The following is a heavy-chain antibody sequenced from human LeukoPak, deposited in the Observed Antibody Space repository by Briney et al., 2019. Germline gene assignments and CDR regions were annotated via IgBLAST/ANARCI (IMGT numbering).Heavy chain of an antibody. D-gene: IGHD3-22*01. CDR2: ISGSGGST. CDR1: GFTFSSYA. CDR3: AKDLGYYDSSGYLGLYY. Sequence: GGSLRLSCAASGFTFSSYAMSWVRQAPGKGLEWVSAISGSGGSTYYADSVKGRFTISRDNSKNTLYLQMNSLRAEDTAVYYCAKDLGYYDSSGYLGLYYWGQGTLVTVSS. V-gene: IGHV3-23*01. J-gene: IGHJ4*02.